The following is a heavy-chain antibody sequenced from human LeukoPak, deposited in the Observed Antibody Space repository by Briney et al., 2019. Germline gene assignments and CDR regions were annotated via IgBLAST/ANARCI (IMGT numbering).Heavy chain of an antibody. Sequence: SETLSLTCTVSGGSISSSSYYWGWIRQPSGKGLEWFGSIYYGGSTYYNPSLKSRVTISVDTSRNQFSLKLSSVTAADTAVYYCARVVAVAGISDYWGQGTLVTVSS. J-gene: IGHJ4*02. D-gene: IGHD6-19*01. CDR3: ARVVAVAGISDY. V-gene: IGHV4-39*01. CDR2: IYYGGST. CDR1: GGSISSSSYY.